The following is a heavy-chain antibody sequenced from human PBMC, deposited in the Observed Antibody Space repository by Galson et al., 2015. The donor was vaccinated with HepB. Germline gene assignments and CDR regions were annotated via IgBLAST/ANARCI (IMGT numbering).Heavy chain of an antibody. Sequence: SVKVSCKASGGTFSSYAISWVRQAPGQGLEWMGGIIPIFGTANYAQKFQGRVTITADESTSTAYMELSSLRSEDTAVYYCARDQRFGEAHWFDPWGQGTLVTVSS. J-gene: IGHJ5*02. CDR3: ARDQRFGEAHWFDP. V-gene: IGHV1-69*13. CDR2: IIPIFGTA. D-gene: IGHD3-10*01. CDR1: GGTFSSYA.